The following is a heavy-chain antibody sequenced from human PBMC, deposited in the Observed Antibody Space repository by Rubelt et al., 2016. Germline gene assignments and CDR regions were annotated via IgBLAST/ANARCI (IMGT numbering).Heavy chain of an antibody. CDR3: ATVNGWELLGPRAGWFDP. D-gene: IGHD1-26*01. J-gene: IGHJ5*02. Sequence: APGQGLEWMGGIIPILGIANYAQKFQGRVTITADKSTSTAYMELSSLRSEDTAVYYCATVNGWELLGPRAGWFDPWGQGTLVTVSS. CDR2: IIPILGIA. V-gene: IGHV1-69*10.